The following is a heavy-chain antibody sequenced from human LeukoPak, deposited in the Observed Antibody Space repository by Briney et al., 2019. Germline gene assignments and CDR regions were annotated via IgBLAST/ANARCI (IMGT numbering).Heavy chain of an antibody. CDR2: ISAYNGNT. CDR3: ASELRGWHLPADY. CDR1: GYTYTNYG. Sequence: ASVRVSCKASGYTYTNYGISWVRQATGQWLELMGWISAYNGNTNYAQKLQGRVTMTTDTSTSTAYMELRSLRSDDTAVYYCASELRGWHLPADYWGQGTLVTVSS. J-gene: IGHJ4*02. V-gene: IGHV1-18*01. D-gene: IGHD2-2*01.